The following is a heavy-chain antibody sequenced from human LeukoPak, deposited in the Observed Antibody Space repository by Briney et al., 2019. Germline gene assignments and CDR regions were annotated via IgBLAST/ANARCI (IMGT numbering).Heavy chain of an antibody. D-gene: IGHD5-18*01. CDR1: GYTFTSYG. V-gene: IGHV1-18*01. J-gene: IGHJ3*02. CDR3: ARDRDEDTAMVWVVAFDI. Sequence: GASVKVSCKASGYTFTSYGISWVRQAPGQGLEWMRWISAYNGNTNYAQKLQGRVTMTTDTSTSTAYMELRSLRSDDTAVYYCARDRDEDTAMVWVVAFDIWGQGTMVTVSS. CDR2: ISAYNGNT.